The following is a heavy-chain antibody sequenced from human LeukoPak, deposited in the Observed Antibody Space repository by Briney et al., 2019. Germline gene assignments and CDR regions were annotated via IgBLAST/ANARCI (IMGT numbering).Heavy chain of an antibody. CDR1: GYSFTSYW. J-gene: IGHJ6*02. CDR2: IYPGDSDT. CDR3: ARSVAVAGDYYYYGMDV. Sequence: GESLKISCKGSGYSFTSYWNGWVRQMPGKGLEWMGIIYPGDSDTRYSPSFQGQVTISADKSISAAYLQWSSLKASDTAMYYCARSVAVAGDYYYYGMDVWGQGTTVTVSS. D-gene: IGHD6-19*01. V-gene: IGHV5-51*01.